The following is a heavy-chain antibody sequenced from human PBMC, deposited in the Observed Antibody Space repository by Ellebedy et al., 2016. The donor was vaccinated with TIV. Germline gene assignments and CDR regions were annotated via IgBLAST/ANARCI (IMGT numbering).Heavy chain of an antibody. J-gene: IGHJ5*02. CDR2: IKSKTDGGTT. D-gene: IGHD2-2*01. CDR3: TTGAPAAEYNWFDP. Sequence: GGSLRLSCAASGFTFSNAWMNWVRQAPGKGLEWVGRIKSKTDGGTTDYAAPVKGRFTISRDDSKNTLYLQMNSLKTEDTAVYYCTTGAPAAEYNWFDPWGQGTLVTVSS. CDR1: GFTFSNAW. V-gene: IGHV3-15*07.